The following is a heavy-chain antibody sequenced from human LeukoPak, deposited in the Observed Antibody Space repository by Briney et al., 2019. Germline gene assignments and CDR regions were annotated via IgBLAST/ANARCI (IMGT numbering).Heavy chain of an antibody. CDR3: ARNIHDSSGYNDY. CDR1: GGSFSGYY. Sequence: PSETLSLTCAVYGGSFSGYYWSWIRQPPGKGLEWIGEINHSGSTNYNPSLKSRVTISVDTSKNQFSLKLSSVTAADTAVYYCARNIHDSSGYNDYWGQGTLVTVSS. D-gene: IGHD3-22*01. CDR2: INHSGST. V-gene: IGHV4-34*01. J-gene: IGHJ4*02.